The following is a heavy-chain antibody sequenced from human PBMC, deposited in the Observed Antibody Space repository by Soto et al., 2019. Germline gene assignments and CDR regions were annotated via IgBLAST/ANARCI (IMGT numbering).Heavy chain of an antibody. CDR2: ISYDGSNK. V-gene: IGHV3-30*18. D-gene: IGHD2-15*01. Sequence: VGSLRLSCASSVFTFSSYGMHCVRQSPGKGLEWVAVISYDGSNKYYADSVKGRFTISRDNSKNTLYLQMNSLRAEDTAVYYCAKDTLPVSGGNLEYLGQGTLVIVSS. CDR1: VFTFSSYG. J-gene: IGHJ4*02. CDR3: AKDTLPVSGGNLEY.